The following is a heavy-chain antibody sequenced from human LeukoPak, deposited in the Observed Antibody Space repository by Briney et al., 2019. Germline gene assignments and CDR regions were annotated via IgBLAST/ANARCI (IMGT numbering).Heavy chain of an antibody. J-gene: IGHJ4*02. CDR1: GFTFDDYA. Sequence: PGRSLRLSCAASGFTFDDYAMHWVRQAPGKGLEWVSGISWNSGSIGYVDSVKGRFSVSRDNAKNSLYLQMDSLRAEDTAVYFCARGPRVYCSTGSCAFDYWGQGTLVTVSS. D-gene: IGHD2-15*01. V-gene: IGHV3-9*01. CDR3: ARGPRVYCSTGSCAFDY. CDR2: ISWNSGSI.